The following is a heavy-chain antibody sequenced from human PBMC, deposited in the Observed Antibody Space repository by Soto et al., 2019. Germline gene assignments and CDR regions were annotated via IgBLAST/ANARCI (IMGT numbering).Heavy chain of an antibody. CDR2: TYYRSKWYN. D-gene: IGHD4-17*01. Sequence: SQTLSLTCAISGDSVSSNSAAWNWIRQSPSRGLEWLGRTYYRSKWYNDYAVSVKSRITINPDTSKNQFSPQLNSVTPEDTAVYYCARDLVVGDYHYYYYGMDVWGQGTTVTSP. CDR3: ARDLVVGDYHYYYYGMDV. J-gene: IGHJ6*02. V-gene: IGHV6-1*01. CDR1: GDSVSSNSAA.